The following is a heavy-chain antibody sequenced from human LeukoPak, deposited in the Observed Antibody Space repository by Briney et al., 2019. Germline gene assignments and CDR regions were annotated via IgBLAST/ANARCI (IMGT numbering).Heavy chain of an antibody. J-gene: IGHJ6*02. CDR1: GGSISSYY. CDR3: AREGGNYYYYGMDV. D-gene: IGHD3-16*01. V-gene: IGHV4-59*01. Sequence: SETLSLTCTVSGGSISSYYWSWIRQPPGKGLEWIGYNYYSGSTNYNPSLKSRVTISVDTSKNQFSLKLSSVTAADTAVYYCAREGGNYYYYGMDVWGQGTTVTVSS. CDR2: NYYSGST.